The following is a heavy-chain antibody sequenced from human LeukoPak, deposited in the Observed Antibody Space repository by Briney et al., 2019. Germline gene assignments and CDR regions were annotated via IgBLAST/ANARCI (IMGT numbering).Heavy chain of an antibody. CDR1: GSRFTSYW. V-gene: IGHV5-51*01. D-gene: IGHD2-21*02. CDR3: ARVLAYCGGDCYRGFDY. Sequence: GESLKISCKGSGSRFTSYWIGWVRQMPGKGLEWMGIIYPGDSDTRYSPSFQGQVTASADKSISTAYLQWSSLKASDTAMYYCARVLAYCGGDCYRGFDYWGQGTLVTVSS. J-gene: IGHJ4*02. CDR2: IYPGDSDT.